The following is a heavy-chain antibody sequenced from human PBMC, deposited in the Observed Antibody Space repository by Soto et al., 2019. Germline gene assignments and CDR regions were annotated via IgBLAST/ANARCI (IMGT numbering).Heavy chain of an antibody. J-gene: IGHJ4*03. D-gene: IGHD4-17*01. CDR3: ARGYGILLVFAY. CDR1: GGTFSSYA. Sequence: GASVKVSWKASGGTFSSYAISWVRPAPGQGLEWMGGIIPIFGTANYAQKFQGRVTITADESTSTAYMELSSLRSEDAAVYYCARGYGILLVFAYWGQGTTVTVSS. CDR2: IIPIFGTA. V-gene: IGHV1-69*13.